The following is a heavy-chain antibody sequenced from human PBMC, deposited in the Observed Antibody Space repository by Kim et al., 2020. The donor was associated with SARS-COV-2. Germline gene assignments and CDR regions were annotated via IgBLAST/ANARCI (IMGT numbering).Heavy chain of an antibody. J-gene: IGHJ4*02. Sequence: IYYADSVKGRFTIARDNAKNSLYLQMNSLGAEDTAVYYCAALYSSGWDDYWGQGTLVTVSS. D-gene: IGHD6-19*01. V-gene: IGHV3-48*04. CDR2: I. CDR3: AALYSSGWDDY.